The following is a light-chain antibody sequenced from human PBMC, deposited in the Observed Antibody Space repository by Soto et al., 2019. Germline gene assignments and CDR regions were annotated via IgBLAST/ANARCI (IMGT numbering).Light chain of an antibody. Sequence: DIQMTQSPSTLSASVGDRVTITCRASQNIRNLLAWYQQKPGKAPKPLIYDASTLKTGVPSRFSGSGSGSEFNFTITGLQPDDFATYFCQQYNTYATFGQGTRLE. V-gene: IGKV1-5*01. J-gene: IGKJ5*01. CDR3: QQYNTYAT. CDR1: QNIRNL. CDR2: DAS.